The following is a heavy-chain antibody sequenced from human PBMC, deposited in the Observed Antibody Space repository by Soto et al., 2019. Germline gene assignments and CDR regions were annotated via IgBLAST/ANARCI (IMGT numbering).Heavy chain of an antibody. D-gene: IGHD2-15*01. CDR1: GGTFSSYA. Sequence: RASVKVSCKASGGTFSSYAISWVRQAPGQGLEWMGGIIPIFGTANYAQKFQGRVTITADKSTSTAYMELSSLRSEDTAVYYCASQSSGGGAFDIWGQGTMVTVSS. V-gene: IGHV1-69*06. J-gene: IGHJ3*02. CDR2: IIPIFGTA. CDR3: ASQSSGGGAFDI.